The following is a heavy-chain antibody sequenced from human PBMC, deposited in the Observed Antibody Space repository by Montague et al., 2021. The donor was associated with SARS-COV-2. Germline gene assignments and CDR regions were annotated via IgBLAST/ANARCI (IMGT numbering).Heavy chain of an antibody. Sequence: SETLSLTCIVSGGSVSSGSYYWSWIRQPPGKGLEWIGYIYYSGSTNYXXXLKSRVTISVDTSKNQFSLKLSSVTAADTAVYYCARDPWRTTIFGVVTRYGMDVWGQGTTVTVSS. CDR3: ARDPWRTTIFGVVTRYGMDV. V-gene: IGHV4-61*01. CDR2: IYYSGST. J-gene: IGHJ6*02. CDR1: GGSVSSGSYY. D-gene: IGHD3-3*01.